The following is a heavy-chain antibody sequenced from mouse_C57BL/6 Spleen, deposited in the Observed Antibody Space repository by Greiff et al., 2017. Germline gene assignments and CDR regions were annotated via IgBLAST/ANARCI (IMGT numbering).Heavy chain of an antibody. CDR1: GFNIKDYY. D-gene: IGHD1-1*01. V-gene: IGHV14-2*01. CDR2: IDPEDGDT. Sequence: EVQLQESGAELVKPGASVKLSCTASGFNIKDYYMHWVKQRTEQGLEWIGRIDPEDGDTKYAPKFQGKATITADTSSNTAYLQLSSLTSEDTAVYYCALYYYGSSWYFDVWGTGTTVTVSS. CDR3: ALYYYGSSWYFDV. J-gene: IGHJ1*03.